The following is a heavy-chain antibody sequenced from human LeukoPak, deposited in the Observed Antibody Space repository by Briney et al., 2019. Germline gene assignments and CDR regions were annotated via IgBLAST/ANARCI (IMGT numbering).Heavy chain of an antibody. CDR2: ISSSSAI. Sequence: GGSLRLSCAASGFTFSSYEVNWVRQAPGKGLEWVSYISSSSAIYYADSVKGRFTISRDNAKNSLYLQMNSLRAEDTAVYYCVRFGSRWFLDYWGQGTLVTVSS. CDR1: GFTFSSYE. J-gene: IGHJ4*02. V-gene: IGHV3-48*03. CDR3: VRFGSRWFLDY. D-gene: IGHD6-13*01.